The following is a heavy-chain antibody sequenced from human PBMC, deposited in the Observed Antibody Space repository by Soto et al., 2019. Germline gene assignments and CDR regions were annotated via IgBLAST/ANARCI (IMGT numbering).Heavy chain of an antibody. CDR3: TVGGAGHPFDY. CDR2: IHYSGST. Sequence: QVQLQESGPGLVKPSETLSLTCTVSGVSITSHYWTWIRQPPGKVLEWIGNIHYSGSTNYSPSLKGRVIISVDTSENQSSLKLSSVTTADTAVYYCTVGGAGHPFDYWGQGTLVTVSS. V-gene: IGHV4-59*11. J-gene: IGHJ4*02. CDR1: GVSITSHY. D-gene: IGHD3-16*01.